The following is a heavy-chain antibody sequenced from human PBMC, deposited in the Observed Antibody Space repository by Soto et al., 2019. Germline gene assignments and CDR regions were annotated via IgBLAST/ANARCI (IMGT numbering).Heavy chain of an antibody. CDR2: ISYDGSNK. J-gene: IGHJ6*02. CDR3: AREERYFDWSHHRLYGMDV. CDR1: GFTFSSYA. D-gene: IGHD3-9*01. Sequence: QVQLVESGGGVVQPGRSLRLSCAASGFTFSSYAMHWVRQAPGKGLEWVAVISYDGSNKYYADSVKGRFTISRDNSKNTLYLQMNSLRAEDTAVYYCAREERYFDWSHHRLYGMDVWGQGTTVTVS. V-gene: IGHV3-30-3*01.